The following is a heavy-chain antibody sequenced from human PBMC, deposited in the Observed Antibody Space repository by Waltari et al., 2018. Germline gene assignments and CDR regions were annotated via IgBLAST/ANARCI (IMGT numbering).Heavy chain of an antibody. CDR1: GLTFSISA. Sequence: EVQLLESGGGLVQPGGSLRLSCAASGLTFSISAMIWVRQAPGEGLEWVSSISGGGGTTEYADSVEGRFTVSRDNSKNTASLQMDGLRAEDTALYYCCSVQVPLAIANCGQGTLVTVAS. CDR3: CSVQVPLAIAN. V-gene: IGHV3-23*01. J-gene: IGHJ4*02. CDR2: ISGGGGTT. D-gene: IGHD1-1*01.